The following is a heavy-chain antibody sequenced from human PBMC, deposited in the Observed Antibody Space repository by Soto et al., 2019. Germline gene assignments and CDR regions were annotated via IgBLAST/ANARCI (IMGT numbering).Heavy chain of an antibody. V-gene: IGHV4-39*01. Sequence: QLQLQESGPGLVKPSETLSLTCTVSGGSISSSSNYWGWIRQPPGKGLEWIGRIYYSGSTDYNPSLKSRVTISVDTSKNQFSLKLSSVTAADTAVYYCVRQMTMILYDNWGQGTLVTVSS. D-gene: IGHD3-22*01. CDR2: IYYSGST. CDR1: GGSISSSSNY. CDR3: VRQMTMILYDN. J-gene: IGHJ4*02.